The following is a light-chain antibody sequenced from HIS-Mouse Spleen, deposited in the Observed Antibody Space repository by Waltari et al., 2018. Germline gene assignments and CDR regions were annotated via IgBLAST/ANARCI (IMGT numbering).Light chain of an antibody. CDR3: YSTDSSGNHRV. Sequence: SYELTQPPSVSVSPGQTARITCSGDALPKKYAYWYQPKPGQAPVLVIYEDSKRPSGIPERFSGASSGTMANLTISGAKVEDEADYYCYSTDSSGNHRVFGGGTKLTVL. CDR2: EDS. J-gene: IGLJ2*01. CDR1: ALPKKY. V-gene: IGLV3-10*01.